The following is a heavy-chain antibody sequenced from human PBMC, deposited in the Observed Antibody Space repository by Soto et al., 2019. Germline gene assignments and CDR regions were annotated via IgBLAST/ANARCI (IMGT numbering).Heavy chain of an antibody. CDR2: IYYSGST. V-gene: IGHV4-30-4*01. D-gene: IGHD3-22*01. CDR3: AREWYYYDPNWFDP. Sequence: PSETLSLTCTVSGGSISSGDYYWSWIRQPPGKGLEWIGYIYYSGSTYYNPSLKSRVTISVDASKNQFSLKLSSVTAADTAVYYCAREWYYYDPNWFDPWGQGTLVTVSS. CDR1: GGSISSGDYY. J-gene: IGHJ5*02.